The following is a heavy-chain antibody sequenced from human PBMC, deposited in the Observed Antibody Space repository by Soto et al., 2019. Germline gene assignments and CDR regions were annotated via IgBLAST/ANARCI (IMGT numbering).Heavy chain of an antibody. CDR2: IWYDGSNK. CDR3: ARAHRYDFWSDYPFDY. D-gene: IGHD3-3*01. V-gene: IGHV3-33*01. Sequence: QVQLVESGGGVVQPGRSLRLSCAASGFTFSSYGMHWVRQAPGKGLEWVAVIWYDGSNKYYADSVKGRFTISRDNSKNTLYLQMNSLRAEDTAVYYCARAHRYDFWSDYPFDYWGQGTLVTVSS. J-gene: IGHJ4*02. CDR1: GFTFSSYG.